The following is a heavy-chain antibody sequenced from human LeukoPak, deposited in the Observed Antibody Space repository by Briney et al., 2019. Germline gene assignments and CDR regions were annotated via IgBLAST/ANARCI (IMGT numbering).Heavy chain of an antibody. Sequence: GRSLRLSCAASGFTFSSYGMHWVRQAPGKGLEWVAVIWYDGSNKYYADSVKGRFTISRDNSKNTLYLQMNSLRAEDTAVYYCARAIGLYGMDVWGQGTTVTVSS. CDR3: ARAIGLYGMDV. D-gene: IGHD3-22*01. CDR2: IWYDGSNK. V-gene: IGHV3-30*19. CDR1: GFTFSSYG. J-gene: IGHJ6*02.